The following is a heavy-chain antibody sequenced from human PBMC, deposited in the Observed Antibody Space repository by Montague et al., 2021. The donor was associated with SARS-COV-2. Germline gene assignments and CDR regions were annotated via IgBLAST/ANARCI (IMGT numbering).Heavy chain of an antibody. CDR1: GGSVNSGSYS. J-gene: IGHJ3*02. D-gene: IGHD3-3*01. CDR2: IRYSGST. V-gene: IGHV4-39*01. Sequence: ETLSLTCTVSGGSVNSGSYSWYWSRQPPGKVLWWIGSIRYSGSTSYKPSLKSGVTISIDTSKNLFSLRVNSVAAADSAVYFCARRPGASYYVFWSGGFAIWGQGTMVTVS. CDR3: ARRPGASYYVFWSGGFAI.